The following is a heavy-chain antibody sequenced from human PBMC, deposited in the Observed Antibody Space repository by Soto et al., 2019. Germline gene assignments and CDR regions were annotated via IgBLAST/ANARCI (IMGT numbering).Heavy chain of an antibody. V-gene: IGHV3-15*01. D-gene: IGHD3-16*01. Sequence: GGSLRLSCAASGFAFKYARMTWVRQAPGKGLEWVGHIRSNIDGATTAYAAPVKGRFTISRDESKNTVDLQMNSLITEDTAVYYCTTDWGSGTHYARAFDVWGQGTMVTVS. CDR2: IRSNIDGATT. CDR1: GFAFKYAR. CDR3: TTDWGSGTHYARAFDV. J-gene: IGHJ3*01.